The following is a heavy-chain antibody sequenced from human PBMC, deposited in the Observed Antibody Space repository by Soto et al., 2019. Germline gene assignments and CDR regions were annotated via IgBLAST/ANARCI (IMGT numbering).Heavy chain of an antibody. Sequence: SETLSLTCSVSGASLLSSYWSWVRQPAGKGLEWIGRIYARGSTKYNPSLKSRVTMSVDTSKNQFSLKLSSVTAADTAVYYCARDLLIVGAPDAFDIWGQGTMVTVSS. V-gene: IGHV4-4*07. CDR1: GASLLSSY. D-gene: IGHD1-26*01. J-gene: IGHJ3*02. CDR3: ARDLLIVGAPDAFDI. CDR2: IYARGST.